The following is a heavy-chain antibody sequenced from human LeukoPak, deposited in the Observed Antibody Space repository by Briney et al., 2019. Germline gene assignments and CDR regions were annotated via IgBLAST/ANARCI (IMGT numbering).Heavy chain of an antibody. D-gene: IGHD6-19*01. Sequence: AVKVTCKAAGGTFSSYAFSWVRQPPGQGLEWMGGIIPIFGTANYAQKFQSRVTITADDSTSTAYTELSSLRSEDTAVYYCAISSHMAVAGTDDYWGQGTLVTVSS. CDR1: GGTFSSYA. V-gene: IGHV1-69*01. CDR2: IIPIFGTA. CDR3: AISSHMAVAGTDDY. J-gene: IGHJ4*02.